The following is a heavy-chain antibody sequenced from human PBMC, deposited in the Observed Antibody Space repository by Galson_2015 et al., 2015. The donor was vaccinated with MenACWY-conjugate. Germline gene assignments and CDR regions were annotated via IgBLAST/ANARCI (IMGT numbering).Heavy chain of an antibody. CDR2: VYHSGST. Sequence: SETLSLTCTVSGGSFSSSSYYWGWIRQPPGKGLEWIGEVYHSGSTNYNPSVKSRVTISVDKSKNQFSLKLSAVTAADTAVYYCARDPIAVTGTFYDYWGQGTLVTVSS. CDR1: GGSFSSSSYY. V-gene: IGHV4-39*07. J-gene: IGHJ4*02. CDR3: ARDPIAVTGTFYDY. D-gene: IGHD6-19*01.